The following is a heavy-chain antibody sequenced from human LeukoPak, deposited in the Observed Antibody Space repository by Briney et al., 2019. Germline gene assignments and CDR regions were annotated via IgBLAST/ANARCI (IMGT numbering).Heavy chain of an antibody. CDR2: ISSSGSTI. CDR1: GFTFSSYA. D-gene: IGHD5-12*01. CDR3: ARDLGHTGYDLYDY. V-gene: IGHV3-48*03. J-gene: IGHJ4*02. Sequence: QTGGSLRLSCAASGFTFSSYAMSWVRQAPGKGLEWVSYISSSGSTIYYADSVKGRFTISRDNAKNSLYLQMNSLRAEDTAVYYCARDLGHTGYDLYDYWGQGTLVTVSS.